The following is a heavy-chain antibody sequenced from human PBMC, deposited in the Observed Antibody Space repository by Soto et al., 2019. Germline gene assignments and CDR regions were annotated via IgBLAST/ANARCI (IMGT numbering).Heavy chain of an antibody. CDR2: ITSSSSYI. D-gene: IGHD6-19*01. CDR3: ARDEGHSSAVGLDY. V-gene: IGHV3-21*01. J-gene: IGHJ4*02. Sequence: EVQLVESGGGLVKPGGSLRLSCAASGFTFSSWSMNWVRQAPGKGLEWVSSITSSSSYIYYADSVKGRFTISRDNAKNSLSLQMHSLRADDTAVYYCARDEGHSSAVGLDYWGQGTLVTVSS. CDR1: GFTFSSWS.